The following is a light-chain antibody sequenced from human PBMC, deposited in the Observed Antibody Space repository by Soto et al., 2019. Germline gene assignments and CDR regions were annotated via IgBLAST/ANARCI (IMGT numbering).Light chain of an antibody. V-gene: IGKV3-15*01. CDR3: QQYGDWPPDT. J-gene: IGKJ2*01. CDR1: QSVSRN. Sequence: EVVLTQSPATLSVSPGDRATLSCRASQSVSRNLAWYQQKPGQAPRLLIYGASTRATGVPARFSGSGSGTEFTLSNSSLQSEDFAVYYCQQYGDWPPDTFGQGTKLEI. CDR2: GAS.